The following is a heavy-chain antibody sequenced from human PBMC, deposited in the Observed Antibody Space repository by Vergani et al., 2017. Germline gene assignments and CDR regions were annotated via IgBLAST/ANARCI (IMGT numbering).Heavy chain of an antibody. CDR2: ISYDGSNK. Sequence: QVQLVESGGGAVQPGRSLRLSCAASGFTFSSYGMHWVRQAPGKGLEWVAVISYDGSNKYYADSVKGRFTISRDNSKNTLYLQMNSLRAEDTAVYYCAKDQVSGIFGYWGQGTLVTVSS. V-gene: IGHV3-30*18. CDR3: AKDQVSGIFGY. J-gene: IGHJ4*02. CDR1: GFTFSSYG. D-gene: IGHD1-26*01.